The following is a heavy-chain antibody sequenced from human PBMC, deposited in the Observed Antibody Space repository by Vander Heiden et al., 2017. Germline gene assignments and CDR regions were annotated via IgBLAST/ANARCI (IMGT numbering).Heavy chain of an antibody. Sequence: QITLKESGPTLVKPTQTLPLTCTFSGFSLSTSGVGVGWIRQPPGKALEWLALIYWNDDKRYSPSLKGRLTITKDTTKSQVVLTMTNMDPVNTATYYCAHSSVAGRYDFWSGYYDYWGQGTLVTVSS. V-gene: IGHV2-5*01. CDR3: AHSSVAGRYDFWSGYYDY. D-gene: IGHD3-3*01. J-gene: IGHJ4*02. CDR1: GFSLSTSGVG. CDR2: IYWNDDK.